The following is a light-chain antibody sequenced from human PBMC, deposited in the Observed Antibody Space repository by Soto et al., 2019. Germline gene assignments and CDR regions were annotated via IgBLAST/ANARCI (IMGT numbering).Light chain of an antibody. Sequence: EIVLTQSPVTLSLSPGERATRSCMSSQSVSNNYLAWYQQKPGQAPRLLIYGASIRATGIPDRFSGSGSGTDFTLTISRLEPEDFAIYYCQYYGSSPLTFGGGTKVDIK. J-gene: IGKJ4*01. CDR2: GAS. V-gene: IGKV3-20*01. CDR1: QSVSNNY. CDR3: QYYGSSPLT.